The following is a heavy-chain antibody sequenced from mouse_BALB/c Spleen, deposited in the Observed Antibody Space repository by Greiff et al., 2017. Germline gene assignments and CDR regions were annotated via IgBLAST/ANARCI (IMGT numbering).Heavy chain of an antibody. CDR2: IDPENGNT. D-gene: IGHD1-1*01. Sequence: VQLKQSGAELVRPGALVKLSCKASGFNIKDYYMHWVKQRPEQGLEWIGWIDPENGNTIYDPKFQGKASITADTSSNTAYLQLSSLTSEDTAVYYCAIYYYGSSYFDYWGQGTTLTVSS. CDR1: GFNIKDYY. J-gene: IGHJ2*01. CDR3: AIYYYGSSYFDY. V-gene: IGHV14-1*02.